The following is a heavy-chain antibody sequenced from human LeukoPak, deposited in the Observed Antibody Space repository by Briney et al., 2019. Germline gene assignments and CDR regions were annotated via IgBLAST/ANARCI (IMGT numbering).Heavy chain of an antibody. CDR3: ARNDKGNSYGYSIDY. CDR1: GFTFSSHG. Sequence: GGFLRLSCAASGFTFSSHGMHWVRQAPGKGLEWGAVIRYDGSNKYYADSVKGRFTISRDNSKNTLYLQMNSLRAEDTAVYYCARNDKGNSYGYSIDYWGQGTLVTVSS. V-gene: IGHV3-33*01. J-gene: IGHJ4*02. CDR2: IRYDGSNK. D-gene: IGHD5-18*01.